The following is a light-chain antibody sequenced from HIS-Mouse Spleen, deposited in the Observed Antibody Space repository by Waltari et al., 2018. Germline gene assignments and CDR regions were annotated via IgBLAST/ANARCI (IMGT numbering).Light chain of an antibody. CDR2: EGS. CDR3: CSYAGSSTWV. J-gene: IGLJ3*02. CDR1: SSDVGSYNL. Sequence: QSALTQPASVSGSPGQSITISRTGTSSDVGSYNLVSWYQQHPGKAPKLMIYEGSKRHSGVSNRFSGSKPGNTASLTISGLQAEDEADYYCCSYAGSSTWVFGGGTKLTVL. V-gene: IGLV2-23*01.